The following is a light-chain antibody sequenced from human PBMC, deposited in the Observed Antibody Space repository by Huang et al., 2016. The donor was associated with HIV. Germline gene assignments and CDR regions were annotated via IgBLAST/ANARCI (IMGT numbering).Light chain of an antibody. CDR3: QQYNDWPPWYT. J-gene: IGKJ2*01. CDR1: RSVGNN. CDR2: GAS. V-gene: IGKV3-15*01. Sequence: IVMTQSPATLSVSPGERVTLSCRASRSVGNNLAWYQQKVGQPPRLLIYGASTRATGIAARFSGSGSGTDFTLTISSLQSEDFAVYYCQQYNDWPPWYTFGQGTKLGIK.